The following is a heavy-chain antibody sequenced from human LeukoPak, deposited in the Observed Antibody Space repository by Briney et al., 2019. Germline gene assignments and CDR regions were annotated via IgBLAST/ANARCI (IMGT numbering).Heavy chain of an antibody. CDR3: ARDNQDYGDYDWFDP. CDR2: IYHSGST. CDR1: GGSISSGNW. J-gene: IGHJ5*02. V-gene: IGHV4-4*02. Sequence: PSGTLSLTCAVSGGSISSGNWWSWVRPPPGKGLEWIGEIYHSGSTNYNPSLKSRVTISVDKSKNQFSLKLSSVTAADTAVYYCARDNQDYGDYDWFDPWGQGTLVTVSS. D-gene: IGHD4-17*01.